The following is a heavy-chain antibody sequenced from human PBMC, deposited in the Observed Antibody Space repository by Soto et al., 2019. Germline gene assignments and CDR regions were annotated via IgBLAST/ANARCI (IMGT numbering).Heavy chain of an antibody. D-gene: IGHD2-2*01. CDR1: GYTFTSYA. CDR2: INAGNGNT. Sequence: QVQLVQSGAEVKKPGASVKVSCKASGYTFTSYAMHWVRQAPGQRLEWMGWINAGNGNTKYSQKFQGRVTITRDTSASTAYMELSSMRSEDTAVYYCARGEYQLLELGDWFDPWGQGTLVTVSS. V-gene: IGHV1-3*01. CDR3: ARGEYQLLELGDWFDP. J-gene: IGHJ5*02.